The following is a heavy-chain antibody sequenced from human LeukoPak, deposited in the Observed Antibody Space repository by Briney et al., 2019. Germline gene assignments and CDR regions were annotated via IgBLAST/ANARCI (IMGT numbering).Heavy chain of an antibody. CDR1: GYTLTELS. CDR3: ASLYRYYYYGMDV. J-gene: IGHJ6*02. Sequence: ASVRVSCTVSGYTLTELSMHWVRQAPGKGLEWMGGFDPEDGETIYAQKFQGRVTMTEDTSTDTAYMELSSLRSEDTAVYYCASLYRYYYYGMDVWGQGTTVTVSS. V-gene: IGHV1-24*01. D-gene: IGHD3-16*02. CDR2: FDPEDGET.